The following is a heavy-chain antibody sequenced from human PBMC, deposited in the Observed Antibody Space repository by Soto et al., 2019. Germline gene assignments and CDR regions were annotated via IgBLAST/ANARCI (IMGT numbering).Heavy chain of an antibody. D-gene: IGHD3-22*01. CDR3: ARVSFIMVVVPFGFY. CDR1: GYTFTSYG. V-gene: IGHV1-18*01. CDR2: ISAYNGNT. J-gene: IGHJ4*02. Sequence: ASVKVSCKASGYTFTSYGISWVRQAPGQGLEWMGWISAYNGNTNYAQKLQGRVTMTTDTSTRTAYMELRSLRYDDTAVYYCARVSFIMVVVPFGFYRAQGTVVTVSS.